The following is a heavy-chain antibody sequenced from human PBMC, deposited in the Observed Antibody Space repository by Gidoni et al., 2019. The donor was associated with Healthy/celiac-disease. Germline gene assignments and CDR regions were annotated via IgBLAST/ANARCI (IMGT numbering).Heavy chain of an antibody. V-gene: IGHV3-48*01. CDR2: ISSSSSTI. Sequence: EVQLVESGGGLVQPGGSLRLSCAASGFTFSSYSMTWVRQAPGKGLEWVSYISSSSSTIYYADSVKGRFTISRDNAKNSLYLQMNSLRAEDTAVYYCARDRVVTMIVVVTESDAFDIWGQGTMVTVSS. CDR1: GFTFSSYS. CDR3: ARDRVVTMIVVVTESDAFDI. D-gene: IGHD3-22*01. J-gene: IGHJ3*02.